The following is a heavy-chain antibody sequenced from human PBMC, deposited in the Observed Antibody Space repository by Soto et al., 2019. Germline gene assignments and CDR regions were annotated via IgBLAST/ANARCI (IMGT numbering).Heavy chain of an antibody. J-gene: IGHJ6*02. CDR3: ARLRITIFGVARYGMDV. V-gene: IGHV1-3*01. Sequence: GASAKVSCKASGYTFTSYSMHWVHQAPGKRLEWMGWINAGNGNTKYSQKFQGRVTITRDTSASTAYMELSSLRSEDTAVYYCARLRITIFGVARYGMDVWGQGTTVTVSS. CDR2: INAGNGNT. CDR1: GYTFTSYS. D-gene: IGHD3-3*01.